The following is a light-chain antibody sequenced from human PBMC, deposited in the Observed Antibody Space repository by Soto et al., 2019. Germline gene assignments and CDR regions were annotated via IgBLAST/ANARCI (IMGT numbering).Light chain of an antibody. CDR1: QDISSS. CDR2: DAS. CDR3: EPYYSFSR. Sequence: IRTSRSPSAVSGKIRNRDTITCRASQDISSSLAWYQQKAGKAPKLLIYDASSLESGVPSRFSGSGSGTEFSLTISCLQPDGFPTYYAEPYYSFSRFGQGTKVDIK. J-gene: IGKJ1*01. V-gene: IGKV1-5*01.